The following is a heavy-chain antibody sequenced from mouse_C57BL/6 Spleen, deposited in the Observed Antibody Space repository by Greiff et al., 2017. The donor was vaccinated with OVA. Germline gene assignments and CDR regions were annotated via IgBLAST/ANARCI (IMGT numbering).Heavy chain of an antibody. CDR3: TSRWDVYYFDY. V-gene: IGHV6-3*01. CDR2: LRLKSDNYAT. Sequence: EVKVEESGGGLVQPGGSMKLSCVASGFTFSNYWMNWVRQSPEKGLEWVAQLRLKSDNYATHYAESVKGRFTISRDDSKSSVYLQMNNLRAEDTGIYYCTSRWDVYYFDYWGQGTTLTVSS. D-gene: IGHD4-1*01. J-gene: IGHJ2*01. CDR1: GFTFSNYW.